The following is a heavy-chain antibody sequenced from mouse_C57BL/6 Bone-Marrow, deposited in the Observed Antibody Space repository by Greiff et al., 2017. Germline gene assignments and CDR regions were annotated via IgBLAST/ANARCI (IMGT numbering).Heavy chain of an antibody. V-gene: IGHV14-4*01. CDR3: SSFDGNYFDF. Sequence: VQLQQSGAELVRPGASVTLSCTASGFNIKDDYIHWVKQRPEQGLEWIGWIDTEIGDTEYASKFQGKGTITSDTSSNTAYLQLSSLTSEDTAVYYCSSFDGNYFDFWGQGTPLTVAS. D-gene: IGHD2-3*01. CDR2: IDTEIGDT. CDR1: GFNIKDDY. J-gene: IGHJ2*01.